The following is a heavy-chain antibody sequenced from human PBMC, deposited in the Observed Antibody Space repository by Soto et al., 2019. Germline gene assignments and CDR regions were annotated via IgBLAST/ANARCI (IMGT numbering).Heavy chain of an antibody. Sequence: GGSLRLSCAASGFTFSSYAMSWVRQAPGKGLEWVSAISGSGGSTYYADSVKGRFTISRDNSKNTLYLPMNSLRAEDKAVYYCAKDPLNRIAARVIYNRGSGPTYYFDYWGQGTLVTVSS. D-gene: IGHD6-6*01. CDR2: ISGSGGST. V-gene: IGHV3-23*01. CDR1: GFTFSSYA. CDR3: AKDPLNRIAARVIYNRGSGPTYYFDY. J-gene: IGHJ4*02.